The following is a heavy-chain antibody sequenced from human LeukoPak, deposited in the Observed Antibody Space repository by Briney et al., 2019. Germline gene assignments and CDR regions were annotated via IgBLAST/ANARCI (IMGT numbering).Heavy chain of an antibody. V-gene: IGHV4-59*01. J-gene: IGHJ4*02. CDR1: GGSIRDFY. Sequence: PSETLSLTCTVSGGSIRDFYWSWLRQPPGKGLEWMGFIYYTGSTNYSPSLKSRVTISVDTSKNQFSLKLSSVTAADTAVYYCAGMRITTPTVRTLDYWGQGTLVTVSS. D-gene: IGHD1-14*01. CDR3: AGMRITTPTVRTLDY. CDR2: IYYTGST.